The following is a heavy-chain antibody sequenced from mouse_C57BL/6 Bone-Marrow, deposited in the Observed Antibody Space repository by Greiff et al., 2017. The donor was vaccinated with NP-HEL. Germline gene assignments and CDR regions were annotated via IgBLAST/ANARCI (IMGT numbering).Heavy chain of an antibody. J-gene: IGHJ2*01. CDR1: GYTFTDYY. CDR2: INPYNGGT. V-gene: IGHV1-19*01. D-gene: IGHD2-3*01. CDR3: ARGVDGYHPFDY. Sequence: EVQLQQSGPVLVKPGASVKMSCKASGYTFTDYYMNWVKQSHGKSLEWIGVINPYNGGTSYNQKFKGKATLTVDKSSSTAYMELNSLTSEDSAVYYCARGVDGYHPFDYWGQGTTLTVSS.